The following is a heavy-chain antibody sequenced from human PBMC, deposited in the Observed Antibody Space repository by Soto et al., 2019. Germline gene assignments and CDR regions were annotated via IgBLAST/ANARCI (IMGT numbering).Heavy chain of an antibody. CDR2: TYYRSKWYD. V-gene: IGHV6-1*01. D-gene: IGHD2-21*01. J-gene: IGHJ4*02. CDR1: VDGVSTNRAT. CDR3: ARGRFEQHMSHFDN. Sequence: PSQTLTLTCAISVDGVSTNRATWDWIRQSPSRGLEWLGRTYYRSKWYDDYAVSVKSRIIINPDTSKNQFSLQLNPVTPEDTAVYYCARGRFEQHMSHFDNCGERILDTVSS.